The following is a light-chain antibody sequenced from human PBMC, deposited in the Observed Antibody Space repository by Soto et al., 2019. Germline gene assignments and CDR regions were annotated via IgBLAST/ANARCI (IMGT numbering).Light chain of an antibody. CDR2: AAS. J-gene: IGKJ5*01. CDR1: QSISYY. CDR3: QQSYTSPTT. Sequence: DIQMTQSPSSLSASVGARVTITCRASQSISYYLNWYQQKPGKAPRLLIYAASTLQSGVPSRFSGSGSGTDFTLTISSLQPEDFATYYCQQSYTSPTTFGQGTRLEI. V-gene: IGKV1-39*01.